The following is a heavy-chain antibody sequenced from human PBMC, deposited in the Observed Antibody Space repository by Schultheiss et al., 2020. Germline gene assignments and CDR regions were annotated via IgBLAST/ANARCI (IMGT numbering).Heavy chain of an antibody. CDR1: GGSISSYY. Sequence: SETLSLTCTVSGGSISSYYWSWIRRPPGKGLEWIGYIYYSGSTNYNPSLKSRVTISVDTSKNQFSLKLSSVTAADTAVYYCARDGASDGDYDYYYGMDVWGQGTTVTISS. J-gene: IGHJ6*02. CDR2: IYYSGST. CDR3: ARDGASDGDYDYYYGMDV. V-gene: IGHV4-59*01. D-gene: IGHD2-21*02.